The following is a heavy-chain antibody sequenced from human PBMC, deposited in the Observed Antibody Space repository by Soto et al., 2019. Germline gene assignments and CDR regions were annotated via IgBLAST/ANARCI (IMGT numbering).Heavy chain of an antibody. Sequence: EVHLVESGGRMVRPGESLRLSCAASGFNFEEYGMTWVRQAPGKGLEWVAGSNWDGDGTGYADSVQGRFTISRDNAKKFLYLQMNSLRVEDTALYYCARGDIAVAVSSDYWGQGTLVPVSS. D-gene: IGHD6-19*01. CDR3: ARGDIAVAVSSDY. CDR2: SNWDGDGT. CDR1: GFNFEEYG. V-gene: IGHV3-20*04. J-gene: IGHJ4*02.